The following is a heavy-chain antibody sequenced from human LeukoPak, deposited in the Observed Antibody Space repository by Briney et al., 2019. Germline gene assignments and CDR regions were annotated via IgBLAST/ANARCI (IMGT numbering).Heavy chain of an antibody. CDR1: EFTFSTYA. D-gene: IGHD3-10*01. J-gene: IGHJ4*02. V-gene: IGHV3-23*01. CDR3: AKASGSGTYYKSPFDY. Sequence: GGSLRLSCAASEFTFSTYAMSWVRQAPGKGLEWVSAISGSGGSTYYADSAKGRFTISRDNSKNTLYLQMNSLRAEDTAVYYCAKASGSGTYYKSPFDYWGQGTLVTVSS. CDR2: ISGSGGST.